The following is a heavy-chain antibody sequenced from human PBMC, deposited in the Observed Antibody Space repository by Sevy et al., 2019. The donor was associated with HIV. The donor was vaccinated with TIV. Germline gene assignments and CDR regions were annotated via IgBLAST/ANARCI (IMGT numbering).Heavy chain of an antibody. Sequence: ASVKVSCKASGYTFTGYYIHWVRQAPGQGLEWMGWINPNTGGTNFAQKFQGWVTMTRDSSITTAFMELSRLRSDDTAVYYCTRVRTYSSGWLGNYYYDMDVWGQGTTVTVSS. V-gene: IGHV1-2*04. CDR2: INPNTGGT. J-gene: IGHJ6*02. D-gene: IGHD6-19*01. CDR3: TRVRTYSSGWLGNYYYDMDV. CDR1: GYTFTGYY.